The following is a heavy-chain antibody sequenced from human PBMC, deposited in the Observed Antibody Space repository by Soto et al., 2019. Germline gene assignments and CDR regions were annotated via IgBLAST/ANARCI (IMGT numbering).Heavy chain of an antibody. Sequence: GVSLRLSCAASGFTFSSYSMNWVRQAPGKGLEWVSSISSSSSYIYYADSVKGRFTFSRDNAKNSLYLQTNSLRDEDTAVNYCAREALELPSDYWGQGTLVTVSS. CDR3: AREALELPSDY. V-gene: IGHV3-21*01. J-gene: IGHJ4*02. CDR1: GFTFSSYS. CDR2: ISSSSSYI. D-gene: IGHD1-7*01.